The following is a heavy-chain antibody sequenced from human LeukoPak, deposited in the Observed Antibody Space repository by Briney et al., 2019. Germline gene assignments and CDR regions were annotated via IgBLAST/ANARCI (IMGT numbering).Heavy chain of an antibody. CDR1: GYTFTSYD. CDR3: ARRELRYFDWLYYYYYYGMDV. CDR2: MNPNSGNT. V-gene: IGHV1-8*01. J-gene: IGHJ6*02. Sequence: ASVKVSCKASGYTFTSYDINWVRQATGQGLEWMGWMNPNSGNTGYAQKFQGRVTMTRNTSIGTAYMELSSLRSEDTAVYYCARRELRYFDWLYYYYYYGMDVWGQGTTVTVSS. D-gene: IGHD3-9*01.